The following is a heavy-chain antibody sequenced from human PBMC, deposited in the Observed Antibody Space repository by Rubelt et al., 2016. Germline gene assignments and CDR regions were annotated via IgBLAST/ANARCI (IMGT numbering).Heavy chain of an antibody. D-gene: IGHD2-8*01. Sequence: EVQLVESGGGLVQPGRSLRLSCAASGFSFDDYAMHWVRQAPGKGLEWVSGINWNGGSTGYADSVKGRFTISRDNAKNSLYLQMNSLRAEDTAVYYCARDDAHNGFEFPMLVDQWGQGTLVTVSS. J-gene: IGHJ4*02. CDR3: ARDDAHNGFEFPMLVDQ. CDR1: GFSFDDYA. CDR2: INWNGGST. V-gene: IGHV3-20*04.